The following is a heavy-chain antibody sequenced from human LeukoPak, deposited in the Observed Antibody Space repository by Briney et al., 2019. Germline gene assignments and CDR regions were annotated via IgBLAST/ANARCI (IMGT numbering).Heavy chain of an antibody. Sequence: SETLSLTCAVYDGSFSGYYWSWIRQPPGKGLEWIGEINHSGSTNYNPSLKSRVTISVDTSKNQFSLKLSSVTAADTAVYYCASLLVDTAMAPRDYWGQGTLVTVSS. J-gene: IGHJ4*02. V-gene: IGHV4-34*01. CDR3: ASLLVDTAMAPRDY. D-gene: IGHD5-18*01. CDR2: INHSGST. CDR1: DGSFSGYY.